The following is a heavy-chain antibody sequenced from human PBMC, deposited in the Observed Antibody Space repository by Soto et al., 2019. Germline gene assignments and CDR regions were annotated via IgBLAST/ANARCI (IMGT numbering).Heavy chain of an antibody. CDR3: ARAPTSIVGATSIGRNYFDY. D-gene: IGHD1-26*01. Sequence: PSQTLSLTCAISGDSVSSNSAAWNWIRQSPSRGLEWLGRTYYRSKWYNDYAVSVKSRITINPDTSKNQFSLKLSSVTAADTAVYYCARAPTSIVGATSIGRNYFDYWGQGTLVTVSS. J-gene: IGHJ4*02. CDR1: GDSVSSNSAA. CDR2: TYYRSKWYN. V-gene: IGHV6-1*01.